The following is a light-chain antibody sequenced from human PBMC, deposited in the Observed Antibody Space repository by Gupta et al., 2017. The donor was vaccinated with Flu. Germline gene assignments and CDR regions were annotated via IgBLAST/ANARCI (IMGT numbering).Light chain of an antibody. V-gene: IGKV4-1*01. CDR3: QQYYSTPRT. CDR2: WAS. Sequence: DIVMTQSPGSLAVSLGERAPINCKSSQTILYSSNNKNYLAWYQQKPGQPPKLLIYWASTRESGVPDRFSGSGSGTDFTLTISSLQAEDVAVYYCQQYYSTPRTFGQGTKVEIK. J-gene: IGKJ1*01. CDR1: QTILYSSNNKNY.